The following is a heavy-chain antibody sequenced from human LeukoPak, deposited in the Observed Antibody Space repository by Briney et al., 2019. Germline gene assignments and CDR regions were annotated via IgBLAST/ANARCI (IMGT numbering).Heavy chain of an antibody. J-gene: IGHJ4*02. CDR1: GGSFDGCY. CDR2: VNHREVT. V-gene: IGHV4-34*01. D-gene: IGHD5/OR15-5a*01. CDR3: ARSPTKRVTDDY. Sequence: SETLSLTCAVYGGSFDGCYWSWFRQAPGGGLEWIGEVNHREVTHYNPSLKSRVTISVDKSKTQFSLILTSVTAADTAVYFCARSPTKRVTDDYWGQGTLVTVSS.